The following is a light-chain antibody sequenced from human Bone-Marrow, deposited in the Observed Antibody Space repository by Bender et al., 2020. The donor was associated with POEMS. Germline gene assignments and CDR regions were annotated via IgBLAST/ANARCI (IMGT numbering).Light chain of an antibody. CDR3: SSYASSRTVV. Sequence: QSALTQPASVSGSPGQSITISCTGTSSDVGSYNLVSWYQQHPGKAPKLMIYEVSKRPSGVSNRFSGSKSGNTASLTISGLQADDEADYYCSSYASSRTVVFGGGTKLTVL. J-gene: IGLJ2*01. CDR1: SSDVGSYNL. V-gene: IGLV2-14*02. CDR2: EVS.